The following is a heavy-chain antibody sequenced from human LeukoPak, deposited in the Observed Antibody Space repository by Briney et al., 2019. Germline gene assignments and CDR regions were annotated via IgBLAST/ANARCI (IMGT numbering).Heavy chain of an antibody. V-gene: IGHV4-39*07. CDR2: IYYSGST. Sequence: SETLSLTCTVSGGSISSSSYYWGWIRQPPGKGLEWIGSIYYSGSTYYNPSLKSRVTISVDTSKNQFSLKLSSVTAADTAVYYCARAFKQQLDFDYWGQGTLVTVSS. CDR1: GGSISSSSYY. CDR3: ARAFKQQLDFDY. D-gene: IGHD6-13*01. J-gene: IGHJ4*02.